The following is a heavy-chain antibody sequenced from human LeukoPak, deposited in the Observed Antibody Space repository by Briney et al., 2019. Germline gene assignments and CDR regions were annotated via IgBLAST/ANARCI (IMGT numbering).Heavy chain of an antibody. CDR2: IWYDGSNK. J-gene: IGHJ4*02. CDR1: GFTFSSYG. CDR3: ARDRWDSSSWYWDFDY. V-gene: IGHV3-33*01. Sequence: GGSLRLSCAASGFTFSSYGMHWVRQAPGKGLEWVAVIWYDGSNKYYADSVKGRFTISRDNSKNTLYLQVNSLRAEDTAVYYCARDRWDSSSWYWDFDYWGQGTLVTVSS. D-gene: IGHD6-13*01.